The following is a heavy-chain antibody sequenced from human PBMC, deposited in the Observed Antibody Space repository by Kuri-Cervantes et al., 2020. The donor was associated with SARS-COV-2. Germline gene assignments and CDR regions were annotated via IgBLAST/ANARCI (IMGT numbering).Heavy chain of an antibody. CDR2: ISSSGSTI. V-gene: IGHV3-11*01. Sequence: GESLKISCAVYGGSFSGYYWSWIRQAPGKGLEWVSYISSSGSTIYYADSVKGRFTISRDNAKNSLYLQMNSLRAEDTAVYYCARGGMADYWGQGTLVTVSS. D-gene: IGHD6-13*01. J-gene: IGHJ4*02. CDR3: ARGGMADY. CDR1: GGSFSGYY.